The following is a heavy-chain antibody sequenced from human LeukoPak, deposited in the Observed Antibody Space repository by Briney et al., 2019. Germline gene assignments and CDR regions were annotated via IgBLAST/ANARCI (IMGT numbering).Heavy chain of an antibody. CDR2: IINSDGRT. Sequence: PGGSLRLSCAASGFTVSIYAMSWVRQAPGKGLEWVASIINSDGRTYYADSVQGRFTISRDNSMNTLYLQMNSLRAEDTAVYYCAKSPRLYNWNYVDYWGQGTLVTVSS. V-gene: IGHV3-23*01. CDR3: AKSPRLYNWNYVDY. D-gene: IGHD1-20*01. CDR1: GFTVSIYA. J-gene: IGHJ4*02.